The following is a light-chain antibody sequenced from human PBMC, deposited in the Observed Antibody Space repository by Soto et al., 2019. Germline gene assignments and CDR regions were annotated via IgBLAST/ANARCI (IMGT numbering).Light chain of an antibody. V-gene: IGKV1-39*01. CDR3: QQSYSTLWT. CDR2: AAS. Sequence: IQMTQSPSSLSASVGDRVTVTCRASQGISSDLGWFQQKPGKAPKLLIYAASSLQSGVPSRFSGSGSGTDFTLTISSLQPEDFATYYCQQSYSTLWTFGQGTKVDIK. J-gene: IGKJ1*01. CDR1: QGISSD.